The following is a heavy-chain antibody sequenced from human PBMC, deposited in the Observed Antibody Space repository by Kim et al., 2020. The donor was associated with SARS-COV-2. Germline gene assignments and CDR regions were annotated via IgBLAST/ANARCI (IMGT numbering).Heavy chain of an antibody. D-gene: IGHD2-15*01. CDR3: AREVASSEASAFDI. Sequence: AQTFQGRVTMTREPSISTAYMELSRLRSDDTAVYYCAREVASSEASAFDIWGQGTMVTVSS. J-gene: IGHJ3*02. V-gene: IGHV1-2*02.